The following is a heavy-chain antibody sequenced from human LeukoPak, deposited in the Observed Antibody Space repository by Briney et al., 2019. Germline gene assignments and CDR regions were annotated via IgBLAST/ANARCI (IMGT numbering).Heavy chain of an antibody. V-gene: IGHV3-30*18. J-gene: IGHJ4*02. CDR2: ISNDGADK. Sequence: GGSLRLSCAASEFTFTNYGMHWVRQTPGKGLEWVAVISNDGADKYYADSVKGRFSISRDNSENTLYLQMNSLRAEDTAVYYCAKDRSGYVSSPFDYWGQGTLVTVSS. D-gene: IGHD5-12*01. CDR3: AKDRSGYVSSPFDY. CDR1: EFTFTNYG.